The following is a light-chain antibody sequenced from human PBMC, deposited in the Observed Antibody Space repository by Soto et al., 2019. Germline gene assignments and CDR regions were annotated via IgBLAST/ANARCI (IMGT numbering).Light chain of an antibody. Sequence: QPVLTQPSSLSASPGASASLTCTLRSGINVGTYRIYWYQQKPGSPPQYLLRYKSDSDKQQGSGVPSRFSGSKDASANAGILLISGLQSEDEDDYYCMISHSSAYVFGTGAKGTVL. CDR1: SGINVGTYR. J-gene: IGLJ1*01. CDR3: MISHSSAYV. V-gene: IGLV5-45*03. CDR2: YKSDSDK.